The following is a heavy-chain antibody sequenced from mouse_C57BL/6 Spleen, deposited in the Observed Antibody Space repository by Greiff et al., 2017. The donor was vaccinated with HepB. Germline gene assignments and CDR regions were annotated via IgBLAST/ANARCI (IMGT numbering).Heavy chain of an antibody. CDR3: ARSGSSYYFDY. CDR1: GYSFTSYY. V-gene: IGHV1-66*01. J-gene: IGHJ2*01. Sequence: VQGVESGPELVKPGASVKISCKASGYSFTSYYIHWVKQRPGQGLEWIGWIYPGSGNTKYNEKFKGKATLTADTSSSTAYMQLSSLTSEDSAVYYCARSGSSYYFDYWGQGTTLTVSS. D-gene: IGHD1-1*01. CDR2: IYPGSGNT.